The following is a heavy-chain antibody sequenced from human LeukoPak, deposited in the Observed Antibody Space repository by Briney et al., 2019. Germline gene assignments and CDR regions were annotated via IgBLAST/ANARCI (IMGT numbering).Heavy chain of an antibody. V-gene: IGHV4-59*11. CDR3: ARAQYASGSFFDY. D-gene: IGHD3-10*01. Sequence: PSETLSLTCTVSGGSISTHSWSWIRQPPGQGLEWNGYIYYTGSTNYNPSLKSRVTMAIDTSKNQFSLELTFVSAADTAVYYCARAQYASGSFFDYWGQGTLATVSS. CDR2: IYYTGST. CDR1: GGSISTHS. J-gene: IGHJ4*02.